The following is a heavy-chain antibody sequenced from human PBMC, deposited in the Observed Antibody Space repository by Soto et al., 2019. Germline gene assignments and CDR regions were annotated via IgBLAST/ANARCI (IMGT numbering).Heavy chain of an antibody. D-gene: IGHD3-3*01. Sequence: QVQLQQWGAGLLKPSETLSLTCAVYGGSFSGYYWSWIRQPPGKGLEWIGEINHSGSTNYNPSLKSRVTISVDTSKNQFSLKLISVTAADTAVYYCARGQFGRITIFGVVITQNWFDPWGQGTLVTVSS. CDR1: GGSFSGYY. CDR3: ARGQFGRITIFGVVITQNWFDP. V-gene: IGHV4-34*01. J-gene: IGHJ5*02. CDR2: INHSGST.